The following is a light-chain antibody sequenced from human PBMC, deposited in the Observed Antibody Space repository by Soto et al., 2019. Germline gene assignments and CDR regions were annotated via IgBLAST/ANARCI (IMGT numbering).Light chain of an antibody. Sequence: QAVVTQEPSLTVSPGGTVTLTCASSTGAVTSDYYPNWFQQKHGQAPKSLIYNTHNRHSWTPARFLGSLLGNRAALTLSGALPGDEAEYYCLLFSGGAYVFGPGTKLTVL. CDR3: LLFSGGAYV. CDR2: NTH. J-gene: IGLJ1*01. V-gene: IGLV7-43*01. CDR1: TGAVTSDYY.